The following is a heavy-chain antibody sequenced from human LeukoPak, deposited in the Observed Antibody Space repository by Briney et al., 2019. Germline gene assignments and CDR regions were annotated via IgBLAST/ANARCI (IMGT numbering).Heavy chain of an antibody. Sequence: SGTLSLTCAVSGGSISSSNWWSWVRQPPGKGLEWIGEIYHSGSTNYNPSLKSRVTISVDKSKNQFSLKLSSVTAADTAVYYCARVTVVPAATSDYHYYGMDVWGQGTTVTVSS. V-gene: IGHV4-4*02. J-gene: IGHJ6*02. CDR1: GGSISSSNW. CDR2: IYHSGST. D-gene: IGHD2-2*01. CDR3: ARVTVVPAATSDYHYYGMDV.